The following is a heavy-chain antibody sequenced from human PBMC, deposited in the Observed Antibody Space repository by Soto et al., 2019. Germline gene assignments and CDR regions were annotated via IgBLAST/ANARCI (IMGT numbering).Heavy chain of an antibody. CDR2: IRNKANSYAT. Sequence: EMQLVESVGGLVQPGGSLRLSCAASGFTFSDHYMDWVRQAPGKGLEWVGRIRNKANSYATEYAASVKGRFTISRDDSKNSLYLQMNSLRTEDTAVYYCARGPLVAGAAAPRGWFAPWGQGTLVTVSS. D-gene: IGHD2-2*01. V-gene: IGHV3-72*01. CDR3: ARGPLVAGAAAPRGWFAP. J-gene: IGHJ5*02. CDR1: GFTFSDHY.